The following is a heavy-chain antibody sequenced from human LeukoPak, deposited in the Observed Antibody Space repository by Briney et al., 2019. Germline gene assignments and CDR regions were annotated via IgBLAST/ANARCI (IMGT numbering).Heavy chain of an antibody. CDR2: MYYSGSN. CDR1: GGSITSSTYY. J-gene: IGHJ4*02. CDR3: ARRGLYEGYGTYYFDY. V-gene: IGHV4-39*01. Sequence: SETLSLTCTVSGGSITSSTYYWGWIRQPPGKGLVWIGSMYYSGSNYYNPSLKSRVTISVDTSKNQFSLKLNSVTASDTAVYYCARRGLYEGYGTYYFDYWGQGTLVTVSS. D-gene: IGHD1-7*01.